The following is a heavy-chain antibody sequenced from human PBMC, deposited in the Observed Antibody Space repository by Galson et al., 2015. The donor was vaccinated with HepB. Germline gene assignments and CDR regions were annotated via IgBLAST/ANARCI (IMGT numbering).Heavy chain of an antibody. J-gene: IGHJ3*02. Sequence: SVKVSCKASGYTFTSYAMHWVRQAPGQRLEWMGWINAGNGNTKYSRKFQGRVTITRDTSASTAYMELSSLRSEDTAVYYCARPLRGAVAGTVGSAFDIWGQGTMVTVSS. CDR2: INAGNGNT. CDR1: GYTFTSYA. V-gene: IGHV1-3*01. D-gene: IGHD6-19*01. CDR3: ARPLRGAVAGTVGSAFDI.